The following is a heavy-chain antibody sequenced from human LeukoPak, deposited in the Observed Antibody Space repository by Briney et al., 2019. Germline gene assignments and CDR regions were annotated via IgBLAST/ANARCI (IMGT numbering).Heavy chain of an antibody. V-gene: IGHV3-43D*03. CDR2: ISWDGGST. CDR3: AKTFSSTVPYDVFDI. CDR1: GFTFDDYA. Sequence: GGSLRLSCAASGFTFDDYAMHWVRQAPGKGLEWVSLISWDGGSTYYADSVKGRFTISRDNTKNSLYLQMNSLRAEDTALYYCAKTFSSTVPYDVFDIWGQGTMVTVSS. J-gene: IGHJ3*02. D-gene: IGHD4-11*01.